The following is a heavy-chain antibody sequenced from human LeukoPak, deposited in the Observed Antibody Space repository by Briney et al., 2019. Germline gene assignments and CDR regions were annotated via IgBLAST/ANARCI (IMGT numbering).Heavy chain of an antibody. D-gene: IGHD1-26*01. Sequence: SQTLSLTCAISGDSVSRNSVAWNWIRQSPSRGLEWLGTTYYRSKWYNDYAVSVKSRITINPDTSKNQFSLQLNSVTPEDTAAYYCARSTYSGSYNFDYWGQGTLVTVSS. J-gene: IGHJ4*02. V-gene: IGHV6-1*01. CDR1: GDSVSRNSVA. CDR3: ARSTYSGSYNFDY. CDR2: TYYRSKWYN.